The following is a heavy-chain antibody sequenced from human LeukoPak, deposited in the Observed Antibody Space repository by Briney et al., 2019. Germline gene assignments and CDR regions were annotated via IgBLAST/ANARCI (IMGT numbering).Heavy chain of an antibody. CDR2: ISGSGGST. V-gene: IGHV3-23*01. CDR1: GFTFSSYA. CDR3: AKVADSSSWYLDWFDP. J-gene: IGHJ5*02. D-gene: IGHD6-13*01. Sequence: GGSLRLSCAASGFTFSSYAMSWVRQAPGKGLEWVSAISGSGGSTYYADSVKGRFTISRDNSKNTLYLQMNSLRAEDTAVYYCAKVADSSSWYLDWFDPWGQGTLVTVSS.